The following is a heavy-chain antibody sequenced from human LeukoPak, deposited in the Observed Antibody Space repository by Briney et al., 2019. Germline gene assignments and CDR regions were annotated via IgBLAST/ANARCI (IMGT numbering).Heavy chain of an antibody. CDR3: AKKGDSPIYYAIDY. J-gene: IGHJ4*02. V-gene: IGHV3-23*01. Sequence: GGSLRLSCAASGFTFSNYAMNWVRQAPGKGLEWVSTISGSGGSTYYADSVKGRFTISRDNSKNTLYLEMDSLRAEDTAVYFCAKKGDSPIYYAIDYWGQGTLVTVSS. D-gene: IGHD3-22*01. CDR1: GFTFSNYA. CDR2: ISGSGGST.